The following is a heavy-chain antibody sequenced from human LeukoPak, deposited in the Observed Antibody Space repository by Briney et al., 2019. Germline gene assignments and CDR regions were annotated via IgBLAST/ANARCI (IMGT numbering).Heavy chain of an antibody. J-gene: IGHJ4*02. D-gene: IGHD3-10*01. CDR1: GYTLTELS. CDR3: ATNTMVRGVIRYYFDY. V-gene: IGHV1-24*01. Sequence: ASVKVSCKFSGYTLTELSIHWVRQAPGKGLEGMGGFDPEDGETIYAQKFQGRVTMTEDTSTDTAYMELSSLRSEDTAVYYCATNTMVRGVIRYYFDYWGQGNLVTVSS. CDR2: FDPEDGET.